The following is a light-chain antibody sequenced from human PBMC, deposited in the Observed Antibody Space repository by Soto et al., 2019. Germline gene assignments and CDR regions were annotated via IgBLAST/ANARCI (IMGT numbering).Light chain of an antibody. Sequence: IQMYHSPFSLSAFVGDRDTITCRASQSISSYLNWYQQKPGKAPKLLIYAASSLQSGVPSRFSGSGSGTDFTLTISSLQPEDFATYYCQQSYSTPLTFGGGTKVDIK. J-gene: IGKJ4*01. CDR1: QSISSY. V-gene: IGKV1-39*01. CDR2: AAS. CDR3: QQSYSTPLT.